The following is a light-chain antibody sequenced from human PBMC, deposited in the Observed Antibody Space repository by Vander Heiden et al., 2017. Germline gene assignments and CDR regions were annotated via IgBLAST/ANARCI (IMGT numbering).Light chain of an antibody. CDR3: QQYYSTPIT. CDR1: QSVLYSSNNKNY. V-gene: IGKV4-1*01. Sequence: DIVMTQSPDSLAVPMGERATINCKSSQSVLYSSNNKNYLAWYQQKPGQPPKLLIYWASTRESGVPDRFSGSGSGTHFTLTISSLQAEDVAVYYCQQYYSTPITFGQGTRLEIK. J-gene: IGKJ5*01. CDR2: WAS.